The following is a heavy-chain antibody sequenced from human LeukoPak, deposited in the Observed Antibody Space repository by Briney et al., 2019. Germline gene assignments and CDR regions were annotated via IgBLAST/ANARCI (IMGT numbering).Heavy chain of an antibody. CDR1: GFTFSSYS. D-gene: IGHD2-2*01. J-gene: IGHJ4*02. Sequence: PGGSLRLSCAASGFTFSSYSMNWGRQAPGRGLEWVSSISSSSSYIYYADSVKGRFTISRDNAKNSLYLQMNSLRAEDTAVYYCASQMPYINYWGQGTLVTVSS. V-gene: IGHV3-21*01. CDR2: ISSSSSYI. CDR3: ASQMPYINY.